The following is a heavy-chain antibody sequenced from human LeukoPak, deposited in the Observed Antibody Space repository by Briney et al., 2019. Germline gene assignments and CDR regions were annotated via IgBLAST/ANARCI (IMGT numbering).Heavy chain of an antibody. CDR3: ARRLMAAALRGAFDI. J-gene: IGHJ3*02. CDR1: GYSFTSYW. Sequence: GESLKISCKGSGYSFTSYWIGWVRQMPGKGLEWMGIIYPGDSDTRYSPSFQGQVTISADKSISTAYLQWSSLKASDTAMYYCARRLMAAALRGAFDIWGQGTMVTVSS. CDR2: IYPGDSDT. D-gene: IGHD2-2*02. V-gene: IGHV5-51*01.